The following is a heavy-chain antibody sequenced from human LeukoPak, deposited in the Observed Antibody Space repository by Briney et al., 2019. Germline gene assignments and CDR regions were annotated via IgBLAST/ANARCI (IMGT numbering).Heavy chain of an antibody. D-gene: IGHD6-19*01. CDR3: ARDRSTGWYYFDY. CDR2: IYHSGSI. J-gene: IGHJ4*02. Sequence: KPSGTLSLTCAVSGASISSTKWWTWVRQPPGKGLEWIGEIYHSGSINYNPSLRSRVTISIDKSKNQFSLKVSSVTAADTAVYYCARDRSTGWYYFDYWGQGTLVTVSS. CDR1: GASISSTKW. V-gene: IGHV4-4*02.